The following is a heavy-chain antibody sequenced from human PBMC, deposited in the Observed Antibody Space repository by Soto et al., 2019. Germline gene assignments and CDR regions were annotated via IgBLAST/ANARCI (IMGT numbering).Heavy chain of an antibody. CDR3: ARDFDILTGYSLGYYGMDV. V-gene: IGHV1-69*13. CDR2: IIPIFGTA. J-gene: IGHJ6*02. Sequence: SVKVSCKASGGTFSSYAISWVRQAPGQGLEWMGGIIPIFGTANYAQKFQGRVTITADESTSTAYMELSSLRSEDTAVYYCARDFDILTGYSLGYYGMDVWGQGTTVNVSS. D-gene: IGHD3-9*01. CDR1: GGTFSSYA.